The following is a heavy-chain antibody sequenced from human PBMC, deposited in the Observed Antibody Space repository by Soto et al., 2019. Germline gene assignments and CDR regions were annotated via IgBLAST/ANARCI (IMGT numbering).Heavy chain of an antibody. J-gene: IGHJ4*02. D-gene: IGHD6-13*01. CDR1: GGTFSSYT. CDR3: AKDWSTSWSRRGYFDY. V-gene: IGHV1-69*04. CDR2: IIPILGIA. Sequence: GASVKVSCKASGGTFSSYTISWVRQAPGQGLEWMGRIIPILGIANYAQKFQGRVTITADKSTSTAYMELNSLRAEDTAVYYCAKDWSTSWSRRGYFDYWGQGALVTVSS.